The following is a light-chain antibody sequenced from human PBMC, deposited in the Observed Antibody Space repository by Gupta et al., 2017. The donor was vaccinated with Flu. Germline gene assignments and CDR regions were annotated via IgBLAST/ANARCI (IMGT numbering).Light chain of an antibody. CDR2: SAS. J-gene: IGKJ1*01. CDR3: HQEGYSPAT. CDR1: ETINTY. V-gene: IGKV3-20*01. Sequence: EIVLTQSPGTVSFSPGDRATISCRAGETINTYVAWYQQRPGLAPRLLIHSASSRGTGVPDRFSGSGSGTDFTLIISSLEPEDFAVYSCHQEGYSPATFGQGTQVEIK.